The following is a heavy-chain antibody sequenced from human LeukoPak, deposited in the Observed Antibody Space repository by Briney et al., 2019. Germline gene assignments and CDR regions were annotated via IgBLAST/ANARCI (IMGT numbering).Heavy chain of an antibody. CDR2: IRYDGSNK. J-gene: IGHJ4*02. V-gene: IGHV3-30*02. D-gene: IGHD5-18*01. Sequence: GGSLRLSCAASGFTFSSYAMSWVRQAPGKGLEWVAFIRYDGSNKYYADSVKGRFTISRDNSKNTLYLQMNSLRAEDTAVYYCAKGGYSYGLPLFDYWGQGTLVTVSS. CDR1: GFTFSSYA. CDR3: AKGGYSYGLPLFDY.